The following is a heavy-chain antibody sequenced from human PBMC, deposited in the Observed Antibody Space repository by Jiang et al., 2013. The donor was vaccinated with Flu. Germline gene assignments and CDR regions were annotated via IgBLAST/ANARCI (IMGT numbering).Heavy chain of an antibody. CDR2: ISYDGSAK. V-gene: IGHV3-30*18. J-gene: IGHJ6*02. D-gene: IGHD3-10*01. Sequence: GKGLEWLSFISYDGSAKYYADSVKGRFTVFRENSKNTLFLQLTSLRVEDTAKYYCAKDREFNWTPTGLDVWGQGTTVTVSS. CDR3: AKDREFNWTPTGLDV.